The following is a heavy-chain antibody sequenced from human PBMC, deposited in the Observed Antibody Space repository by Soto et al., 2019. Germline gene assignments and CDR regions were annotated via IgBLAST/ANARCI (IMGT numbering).Heavy chain of an antibody. CDR1: GYSFATYC. Sequence: GESLKLSCKGSGYSFATYCIGWVRHRPGKGLEWMGIIHPVDSDIYYNPSFQAQVTISADKSISTAYLQWSSLEASDTALYFCATTRSFSQGFYNYGMDVWGQGTTVTVSS. J-gene: IGHJ6*02. V-gene: IGHV5-51*01. CDR3: ATTRSFSQGFYNYGMDV. D-gene: IGHD6-6*01. CDR2: IHPVDSDI.